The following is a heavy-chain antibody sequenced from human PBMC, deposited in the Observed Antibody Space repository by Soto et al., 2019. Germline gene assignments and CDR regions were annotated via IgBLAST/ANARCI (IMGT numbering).Heavy chain of an antibody. CDR3: VGGQYYFDY. CDR2: ISYDGSDK. V-gene: IGHV3-30*03. D-gene: IGHD3-10*01. CDR1: GFPFTSYG. Sequence: QVQLVESGGGVVQPGRSLRLSCAASGFPFTSYGMHWVREGPDKGLEWVAIISYDGSDKYYADSVKGRFTSSRDNSKNTLDLQMNSLRPEDTALYYCVGGQYYFDYRGQGTLVIVSS. J-gene: IGHJ4*02.